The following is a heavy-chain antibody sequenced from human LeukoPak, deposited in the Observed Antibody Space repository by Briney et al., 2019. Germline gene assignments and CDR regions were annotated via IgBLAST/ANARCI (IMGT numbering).Heavy chain of an antibody. Sequence: TTSETLSLTCTVSGVAIRSGDYYWGWIRQSPGKGLEWIGSMSSGGSTFYNPSLKSRVTISVDTSKNQFSLKLSSVTAADTAVYYCARWLRGGYDILTGLLIGNWFDPWGQGTLVTVSS. CDR3: ARWLRGGYDILTGLLIGNWFDP. J-gene: IGHJ5*02. CDR2: MSSGGST. CDR1: GVAIRSGDYY. V-gene: IGHV4-39*07. D-gene: IGHD3-9*01.